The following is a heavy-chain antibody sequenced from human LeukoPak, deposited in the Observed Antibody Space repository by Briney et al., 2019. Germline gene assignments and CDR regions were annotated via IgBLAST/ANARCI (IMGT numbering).Heavy chain of an antibody. CDR1: GDSITIYF. D-gene: IGHD1-7*01. CDR3: ARKNPWELKYYFDY. V-gene: IGHV4-59*01. CDR2: IFYSGIT. Sequence: SETLSLTCTVSGDSITIYFWIWIRQPPGKGLEWVGYIFYSGITNYNPSLKSRVTISVDTSKKQFSLNLSSVSAADTAVYYCARKNPWELKYYFDYWGQGTLVTVSS. J-gene: IGHJ4*02.